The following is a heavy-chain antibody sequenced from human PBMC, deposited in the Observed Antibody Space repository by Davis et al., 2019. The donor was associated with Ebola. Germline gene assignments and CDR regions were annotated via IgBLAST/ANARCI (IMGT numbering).Heavy chain of an antibody. J-gene: IGHJ4*02. D-gene: IGHD3-3*01. CDR1: GFTFSSYG. Sequence: GESLKISCAASGFTFSSYGMHWVRQAPGKGLEWVAVISYDGSNKYYADSVKGRFTISRDNSKNTLYLQMNSLRAEDTAVYYCAKDLSLGYDFWSGYYPGYWGQGTLVTVSS. V-gene: IGHV3-30*18. CDR2: ISYDGSNK. CDR3: AKDLSLGYDFWSGYYPGY.